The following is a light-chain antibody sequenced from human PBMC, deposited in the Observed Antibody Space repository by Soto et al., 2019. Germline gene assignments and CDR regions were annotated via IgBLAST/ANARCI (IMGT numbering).Light chain of an antibody. Sequence: QSALTQPRSVSGSPGQSVTISCTGTSSDVGGYNYVSWYQQHPGKAPKLMIYDVNMRPSGVPDRFSGSKSGNTASLTISGLQAADEADYYCCSYAGNSVVFGGGTKLTVL. J-gene: IGLJ2*01. CDR3: CSYAGNSVV. CDR2: DVN. CDR1: SSDVGGYNY. V-gene: IGLV2-11*01.